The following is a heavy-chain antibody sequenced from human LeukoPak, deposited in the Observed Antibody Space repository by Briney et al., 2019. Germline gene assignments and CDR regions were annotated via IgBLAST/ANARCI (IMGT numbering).Heavy chain of an antibody. J-gene: IGHJ4*02. D-gene: IGHD6-6*01. Sequence: GGSLRLSCAASGLTFSTYSMNWVRQAPGKGLEWVSYISSSSSTIYYADSVKGRFTVSRDNAKNSLHLQMNTLRDEDTAVYYCAREYSSSSGKALDYWGQGTLVTVSS. V-gene: IGHV3-48*02. CDR1: GLTFSTYS. CDR2: ISSSSSTI. CDR3: AREYSSSSGKALDY.